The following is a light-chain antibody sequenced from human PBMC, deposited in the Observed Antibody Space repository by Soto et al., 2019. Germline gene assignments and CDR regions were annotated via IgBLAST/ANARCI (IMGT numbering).Light chain of an antibody. J-gene: IGKJ1*01. Sequence: EIVLTQSPATLSLSPGEGATLSCRASQSVGFHLAWYQQKPGQAPRLLIYDTSNRAPGIPARLRGSGSGTDFHPPNRRLEAEEFAVYYCQQRSSWQTFGQGTKVEIK. CDR1: QSVGFH. CDR2: DTS. CDR3: QQRSSWQT. V-gene: IGKV3-11*01.